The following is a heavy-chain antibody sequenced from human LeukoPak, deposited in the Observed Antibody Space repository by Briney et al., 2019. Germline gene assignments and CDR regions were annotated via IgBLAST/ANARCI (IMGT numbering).Heavy chain of an antibody. CDR2: INHSGST. J-gene: IGHJ3*02. CDR3: ARARGQGMEVPVARSHAFDI. D-gene: IGHD2-2*01. CDR1: GGSFSGYY. V-gene: IGHV4-34*01. Sequence: SETLSLTCAVYGGSFSGYYWSWIRQPPGKGLEWIGEINHSGSTNYNPSLKSRVTISVDTSKNQFSLKLSSVTAADTAVYYCARARGQGMEVPVARSHAFDIWGQGTMVTVSS.